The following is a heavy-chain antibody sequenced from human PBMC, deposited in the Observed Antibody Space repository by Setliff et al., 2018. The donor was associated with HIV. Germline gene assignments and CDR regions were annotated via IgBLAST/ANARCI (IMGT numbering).Heavy chain of an antibody. CDR2: INVGKGDT. V-gene: IGHV1-3*03. Sequence: GASVKVSCKASGYTFTSHAFHWVRQAPGQSLEWMGWINVGKGDTKYSQELQGRITLTTDTSANTAYMELSSLRSEDTAVYYCARVPPRWFGQLLYLQAFDYWGQGTLVTVSS. CDR3: ARVPPRWFGQLLYLQAFDY. CDR1: GYTFTSHA. J-gene: IGHJ4*02. D-gene: IGHD3-10*01.